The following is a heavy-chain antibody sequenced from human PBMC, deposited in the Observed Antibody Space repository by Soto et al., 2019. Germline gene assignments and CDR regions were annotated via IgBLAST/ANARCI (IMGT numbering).Heavy chain of an antibody. J-gene: IGHJ4*01. CDR1: GFTFSSYA. CDR2: ISGSGDST. V-gene: IGHV3-23*01. CDR3: ARRGPGTYFDY. D-gene: IGHD6-13*01. Sequence: EVQLLDSGGGLVQPGGSLRLSCAASGFTFSSYAMNWVRQAPGKGLEWVSVISGSGDSTYYADSVKGRFTISRDNSKTTLYLQMNSLRAEDTAVYYCARRGPGTYFDYWGHGTLVTVSS.